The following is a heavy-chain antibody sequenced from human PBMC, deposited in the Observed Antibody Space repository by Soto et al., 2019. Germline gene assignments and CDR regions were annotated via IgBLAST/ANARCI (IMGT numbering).Heavy chain of an antibody. CDR1: GGTFSSYT. CDR2: IIPILGIA. Sequence: SVKVSFKASGGTFSSYTISWVRQAPGQGLEWMGRIIPILGIANYAQKFQGRVTITADKSTSTAYMELSSLRSEDTAVYYCARVEDYGDYVAPWGQGTLVTVSS. V-gene: IGHV1-69*02. J-gene: IGHJ5*02. D-gene: IGHD4-17*01. CDR3: ARVEDYGDYVAP.